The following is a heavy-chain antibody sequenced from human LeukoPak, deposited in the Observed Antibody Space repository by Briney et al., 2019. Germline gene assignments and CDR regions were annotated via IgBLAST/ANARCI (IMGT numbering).Heavy chain of an antibody. J-gene: IGHJ4*02. V-gene: IGHV4-4*07. CDR3: ARGGGSSWLSPPDY. D-gene: IGHD6-13*01. CDR2: IYSSGST. CDR1: GGSISSYY. Sequence: SETLSLTCTVSGGSISSYYWSRMRQPAGKGLEWIGRIYSSGSTAYNPSLRSRLTVSLDTSKNQFSLKLISVTAADTAVYYCARGGGSSWLSPPDYWGQGALVTVSS.